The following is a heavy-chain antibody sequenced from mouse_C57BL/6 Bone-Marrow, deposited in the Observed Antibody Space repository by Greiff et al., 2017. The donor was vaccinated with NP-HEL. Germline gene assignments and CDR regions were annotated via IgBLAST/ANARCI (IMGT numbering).Heavy chain of an antibody. CDR1: GFTFSDYY. D-gene: IGHD1-1*01. CDR3: ARDTGWYFDV. J-gene: IGHJ1*03. Sequence: DVKLVESGGGLVQPGGSLKLSCAASGFTFSDYYMYWVRQTPEKRLEWVAYISNGGGSTYYPDTVKGRFTISRDNAKNTLYLQMSRLKSEDTAMYYCARDTGWYFDVWGTGTTVTVSS. V-gene: IGHV5-12*01. CDR2: ISNGGGST.